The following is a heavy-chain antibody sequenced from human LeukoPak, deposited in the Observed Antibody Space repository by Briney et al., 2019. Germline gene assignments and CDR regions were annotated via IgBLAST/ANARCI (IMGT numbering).Heavy chain of an antibody. CDR1: GFTFSSYA. CDR2: ISGSGGST. J-gene: IGHJ4*02. CDR3: AKGRTGSCYSEIDY. Sequence: GGSLRLSCAASGFTFSSYAMSWVGQARGKGLEWVSAISGSGGSTYYADSVKGRFTISRDDSKNTLYLQMNSLRVEDTALYYCAKGRTGSCYSEIDYWGQGILVTVSS. D-gene: IGHD2-15*01. V-gene: IGHV3-23*01.